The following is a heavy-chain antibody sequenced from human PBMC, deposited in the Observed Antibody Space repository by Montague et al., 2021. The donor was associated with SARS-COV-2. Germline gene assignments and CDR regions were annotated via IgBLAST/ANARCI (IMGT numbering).Heavy chain of an antibody. CDR2: IYHNGNT. Sequence: SETLSLTCSVSEASISSYYWNWIRHLPGKGLEWIGYIYHNGNTNYNPSLRNRVDMSLDTSKNQFSLRLTSVTAADTATYYCASLIVGVRRSFGVWGQGTVVTVSS. CDR1: EASISSYY. CDR3: ASLIVGVRRSFGV. J-gene: IGHJ1*01. D-gene: IGHD1-26*01. V-gene: IGHV4-4*09.